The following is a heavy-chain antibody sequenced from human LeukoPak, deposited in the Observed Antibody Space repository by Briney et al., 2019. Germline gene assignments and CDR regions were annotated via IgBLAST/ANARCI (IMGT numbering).Heavy chain of an antibody. Sequence: SETLSLTCTVSGGSISRYYWSWIREPAGKGVECIGRIYTSGSTNYNTSLKSRVTMAVDTSKNQFSLQLSYVPAADTAVYYCARDGYPNAFDIWGQGTMVTVSS. CDR2: IYTSGST. D-gene: IGHD5-12*01. J-gene: IGHJ3*02. CDR3: ARDGYPNAFDI. V-gene: IGHV4-4*07. CDR1: GGSISRYY.